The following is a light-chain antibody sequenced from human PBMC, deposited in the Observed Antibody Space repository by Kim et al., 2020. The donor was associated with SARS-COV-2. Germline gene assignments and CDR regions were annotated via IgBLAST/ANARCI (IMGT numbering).Light chain of an antibody. J-gene: IGKJ1*01. CDR1: QSVSSSY. V-gene: IGKV3-20*01. CDR2: GAS. CDR3: QHKT. Sequence: EIVLTQSPGTLSLSPGERATLSCRASQSVSSSYLAWYQQKPGQAPRLLIYGASSRATGIPDRFSGSGSGTDFTLTISRLEPEDFAVYYCQHKTFGQGTKVDI.